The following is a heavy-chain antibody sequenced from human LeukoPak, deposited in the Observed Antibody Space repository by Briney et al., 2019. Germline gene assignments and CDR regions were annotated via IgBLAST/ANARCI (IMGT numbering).Heavy chain of an antibody. J-gene: IGHJ4*02. CDR1: GFTFSTYV. V-gene: IGHV3-66*01. Sequence: GGSLRLSCAASGFTFSTYVMNWVRQAPGKGLEWVSHISTGDSTYYADSVKGRFTISRDNSKNTLYLQMNSLRAEDTAVYYCARDDPPTYYYGSGSLPHYWGQGTLVTVSS. CDR2: ISTGDST. CDR3: ARDDPPTYYYGSGSLPHY. D-gene: IGHD3-10*01.